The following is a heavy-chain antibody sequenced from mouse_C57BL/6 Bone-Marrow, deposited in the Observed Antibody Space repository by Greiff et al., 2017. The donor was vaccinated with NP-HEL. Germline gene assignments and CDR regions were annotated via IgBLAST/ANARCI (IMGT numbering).Heavy chain of an antibody. Sequence: QVQLQQPGAELVKPGASVKLSCKASGYTFTSYWMHWVKQRPGQGLEWIGMIHPNSGSTNYNEKFKSKATLTVDKSSSTAYMQLSSLTSEDAAVYYCASLTGRTDYFDYWGQGTTLTVSS. CDR1: GYTFTSYW. CDR3: ASLTGRTDYFDY. CDR2: IHPNSGST. V-gene: IGHV1-64*01. D-gene: IGHD4-1*01. J-gene: IGHJ2*01.